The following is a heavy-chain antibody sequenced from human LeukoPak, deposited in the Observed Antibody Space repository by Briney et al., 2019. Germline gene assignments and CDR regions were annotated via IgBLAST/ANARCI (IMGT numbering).Heavy chain of an antibody. CDR1: GYSFTSYW. D-gene: IGHD3-22*01. CDR2: IYPGDSDT. CDR3: ARPPHHYYDSSGYYYPWYFDY. Sequence: GESLKISCKGSGYSFTSYWIGWVRQMPGKGLEWMGIIYPGDSDTRYSPSFQGQVTISADKSISTAYLQWSSLKASDTAMYYSARPPHHYYDSSGYYYPWYFDYWGQGTLVTVSS. J-gene: IGHJ4*02. V-gene: IGHV5-51*01.